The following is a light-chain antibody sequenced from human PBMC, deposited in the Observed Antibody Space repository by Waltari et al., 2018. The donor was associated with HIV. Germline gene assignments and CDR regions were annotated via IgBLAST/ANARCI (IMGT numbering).Light chain of an antibody. CDR3: AAWDDILSGWV. CDR1: SANVGNT. Sequence: QSVLTQPPSASGTPGQRVTISCSGRSANVGNTVYWYQQLPGTAPKVLIYRDNQRPSGVPDRFSGSMSGTSASLDVSGLRSEDEANYFCAAWDDILSGWVFGGGTKLTVL. CDR2: RDN. V-gene: IGLV1-47*01. J-gene: IGLJ3*02.